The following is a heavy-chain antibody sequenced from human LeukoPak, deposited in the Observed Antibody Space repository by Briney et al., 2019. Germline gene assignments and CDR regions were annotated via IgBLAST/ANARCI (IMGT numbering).Heavy chain of an antibody. Sequence: GASVKVSCKASGYTFTHHGISWVRQAPGQGLEWMGIINPSGGSTSYAQKFQGRVTMTRDTSTSTVYMELSSLRSEDTAVYYCARGGATYYYDSSGYYFDYWGQGTLVTVSS. CDR2: INPSGGST. CDR1: GYTFTHHG. CDR3: ARGGATYYYDSSGYYFDY. D-gene: IGHD3-22*01. V-gene: IGHV1-46*01. J-gene: IGHJ4*02.